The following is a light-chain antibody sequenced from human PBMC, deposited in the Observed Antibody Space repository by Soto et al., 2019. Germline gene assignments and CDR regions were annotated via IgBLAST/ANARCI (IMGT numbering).Light chain of an antibody. Sequence: QSVLTQPASVSGSPGQSITIPCTGTSSDVGAYNYVSWYQQHPGEAPKFMIFDVSNRPSGVSNRFSGSKSGNTASLTISGLQAEDEADYYCTSYTSSGTYVFGTGTKVTVL. CDR1: SSDVGAYNY. V-gene: IGLV2-14*01. CDR2: DVS. J-gene: IGLJ1*01. CDR3: TSYTSSGTYV.